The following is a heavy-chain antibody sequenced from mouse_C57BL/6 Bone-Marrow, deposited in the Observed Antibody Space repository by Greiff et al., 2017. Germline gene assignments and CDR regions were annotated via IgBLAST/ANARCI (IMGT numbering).Heavy chain of an antibody. CDR2: ISDGGSYT. CDR1: GFTFSSYA. V-gene: IGHV5-4*03. J-gene: IGHJ3*01. Sequence: EVKLVESGGGLVKPGGSLKLSCAASGFTFSSYAMSWVRQTPEQRLEWVATISDGGSYTYYPDNVKGRFTISRDNAKNNLYLQMSHLKSEDTAMYYCARAAYWGQGTLVTVSA. CDR3: ARAAY.